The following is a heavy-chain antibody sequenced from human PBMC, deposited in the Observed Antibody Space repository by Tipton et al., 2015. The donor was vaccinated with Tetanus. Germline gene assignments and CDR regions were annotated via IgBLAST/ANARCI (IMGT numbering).Heavy chain of an antibody. J-gene: IGHJ3*01. D-gene: IGHD3-16*01. V-gene: IGHV5-51*01. CDR2: IYPGDSYS. CDR1: GYMFSSHW. CDR3: ARPLTSVAFGGFAFDV. Sequence: QLVQSGAEVKQPGESLKISCKGSGYMFSSHWIGWVRQVPGKGLEWLGTIYPGDSYSTYSPSFKGQVTISVDRSIDTAYLQWSSLKASDTAIYYCARPLTSVAFGGFAFDVWGQGTLVTVSS.